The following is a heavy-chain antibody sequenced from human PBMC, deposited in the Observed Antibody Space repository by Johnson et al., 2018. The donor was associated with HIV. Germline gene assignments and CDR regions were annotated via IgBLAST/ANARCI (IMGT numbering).Heavy chain of an antibody. D-gene: IGHD2-8*02. J-gene: IGHJ3*01. CDR2: INWNGGSK. V-gene: IGHV3-66*02. CDR1: GFIVSGNH. CDR3: ARGPDWAYVVYNDLDL. Sequence: VQLVESGGGLVQPGGSLRLSCAASGFIVSGNHMNWVRQAPGKGLEWVSGINWNGGSKRYADSVKGRFTISRDNSKNTLYLQMNSLRAEDTAVYYCARGPDWAYVVYNDLDLWGQGTKVIVSS.